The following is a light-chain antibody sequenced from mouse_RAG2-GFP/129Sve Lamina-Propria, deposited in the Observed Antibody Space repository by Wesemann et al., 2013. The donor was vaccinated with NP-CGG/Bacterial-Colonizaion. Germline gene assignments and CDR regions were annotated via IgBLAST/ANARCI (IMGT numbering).Light chain of an antibody. V-gene: IGKV6-23*01. CDR1: QDVGTA. CDR2: WAS. CDR3: QQYSSYPYMYT. Sequence: DIVMTQSHKFMSTSVGDRVSITCKASQDVGTAVAWYQQKPGQSPKLLIYWASTRHTGVPDRFTGSGSGTDFTLTISNVQSEDLAEYFCQQYSSYPYMYTFGGGTKLEIK. J-gene: IGKJ2*01.